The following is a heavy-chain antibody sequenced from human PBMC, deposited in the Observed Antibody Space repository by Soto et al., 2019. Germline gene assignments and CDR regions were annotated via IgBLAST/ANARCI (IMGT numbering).Heavy chain of an antibody. CDR2: IYPGDSDT. V-gene: IGHV5-51*01. Sequence: PGESLKISCNGSGYSFTIYCIGWVLQMPGKGLEWMGIIYPGDSDTRYSPSFQGQVTISADKSISTAYLQWSSLKASDTAMYYCARGVEMATITAGAFDIWGQGTMVTVSS. D-gene: IGHD5-12*01. CDR1: GYSFTIYC. J-gene: IGHJ3*02. CDR3: ARGVEMATITAGAFDI.